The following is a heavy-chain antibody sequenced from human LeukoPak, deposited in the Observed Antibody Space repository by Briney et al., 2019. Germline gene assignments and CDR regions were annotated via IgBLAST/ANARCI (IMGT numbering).Heavy chain of an antibody. J-gene: IGHJ4*02. D-gene: IGHD5-18*01. Sequence: GESLKISCQGSGYIFTNYWIGWVRQLPGKGLEWMGFIYPADSDTRYSPSFQGQVTISVDKSINTAYLQWSSLKATDTAMYYCARHVDRRGYSYGFDDYWGQGTLVTVSS. CDR3: ARHVDRRGYSYGFDDY. CDR2: IYPADSDT. V-gene: IGHV5-51*01. CDR1: GYIFTNYW.